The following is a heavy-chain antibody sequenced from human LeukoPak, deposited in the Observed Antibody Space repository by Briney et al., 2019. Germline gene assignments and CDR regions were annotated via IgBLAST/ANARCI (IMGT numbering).Heavy chain of an antibody. CDR2: ISYDGSNK. V-gene: IGHV3-30*04. CDR1: GFTFSNYA. D-gene: IGHD1-26*01. CDR3: AKDSLPEWELPDYYYYGMDV. Sequence: GGSLGLSCAASGFTFSNYAMHWVRQAPGKGLEWVAVISYDGSNKYYADSVKGRFTISRDNSKNTLYLQMNSLRAEDTAVYYCAKDSLPEWELPDYYYYGMDVWAKGPRSPSP. J-gene: IGHJ6*02.